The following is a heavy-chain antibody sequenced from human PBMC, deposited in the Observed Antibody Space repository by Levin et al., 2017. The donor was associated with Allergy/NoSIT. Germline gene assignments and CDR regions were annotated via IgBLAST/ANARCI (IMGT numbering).Heavy chain of an antibody. D-gene: IGHD3-10*01. J-gene: IGHJ6*02. CDR3: AREAITMVRGVIVSGGYYGMDV. V-gene: IGHV4-61*01. CDR1: GGSVSSGSYY. CDR2: IYYSGST. Sequence: SQTLSLTCTVSGGSVSSGSYYWSWIRQPPGKGLEWIGYIYYSGSTNYNPSLKSRVTISVDTSKNQFSLKLSSVTAADTAVYYCAREAITMVRGVIVSGGYYGMDVWGQGTTVTVSS.